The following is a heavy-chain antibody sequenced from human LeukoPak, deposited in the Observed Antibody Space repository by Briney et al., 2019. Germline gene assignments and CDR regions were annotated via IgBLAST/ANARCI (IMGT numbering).Heavy chain of an antibody. CDR2: INHSGST. J-gene: IGHJ4*02. D-gene: IGHD4-17*01. CDR1: GGSLSGYY. Sequence: SETLSLTCAVYGGSLSGYYWSWIRQPPGKGLEWIGEINHSGSTNYNPSLKSRVTISVDTSKNQFSLKLSSVTAADTAVYYCARRLMGYGDYTAGAYYFDYWGQGTLVTVSS. V-gene: IGHV4-34*01. CDR3: ARRLMGYGDYTAGAYYFDY.